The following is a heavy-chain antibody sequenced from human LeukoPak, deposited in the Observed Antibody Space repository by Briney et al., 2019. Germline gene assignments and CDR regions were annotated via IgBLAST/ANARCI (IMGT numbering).Heavy chain of an antibody. CDR1: GGSFSGYY. CDR2: INHSGST. CDR3: ARAVTLIAAAGDYFDY. D-gene: IGHD6-13*01. Sequence: PSETLSLTCAVYGGSFSGYYWSWLRQPPGKGLEWIGEINHSGSTNYNPSLKSRATISVDTSKNQFSLKLSSVTAADTAVYYCARAVTLIAAAGDYFDYWGQGTLVTVSS. V-gene: IGHV4-34*01. J-gene: IGHJ4*02.